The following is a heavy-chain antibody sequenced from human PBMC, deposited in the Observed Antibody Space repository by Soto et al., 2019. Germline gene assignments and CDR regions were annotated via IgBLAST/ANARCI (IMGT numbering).Heavy chain of an antibody. Sequence: SETLSLTCSFSGDSVTSHYLTWIRQSPEKGLERIGYMHYTGFSHYNPSHKSRVTISVDTSKNQFSLKLSSVTAADTAVYYCARVKYSSGWDDDAFDIWGQGTMVTVSS. D-gene: IGHD6-19*01. J-gene: IGHJ3*02. CDR2: MHYTGFS. V-gene: IGHV4-59*02. CDR3: ARVKYSSGWDDDAFDI. CDR1: GDSVTSHY.